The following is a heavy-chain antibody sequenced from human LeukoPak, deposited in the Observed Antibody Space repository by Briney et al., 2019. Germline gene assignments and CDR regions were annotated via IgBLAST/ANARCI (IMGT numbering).Heavy chain of an antibody. CDR1: GFTFSSYW. D-gene: IGHD3-10*01. Sequence: GGSLRLSCAASGFTFSSYWMSWARQAPGKGLDWVANIKQDGSQKYYVDSVKGRFSISRDNSKNTLYLQMSDLRAEDTAVYFCAKITMARTPNYWGQGTLVTVSS. V-gene: IGHV3-7*03. CDR2: IKQDGSQK. CDR3: AKITMARTPNY. J-gene: IGHJ4*02.